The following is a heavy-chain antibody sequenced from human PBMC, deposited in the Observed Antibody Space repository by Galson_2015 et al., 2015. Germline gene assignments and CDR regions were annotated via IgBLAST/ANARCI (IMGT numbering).Heavy chain of an antibody. V-gene: IGHV1-18*01. J-gene: IGHJ6*02. CDR3: ARLAYCSGGSCSYHSMDV. CDR1: GYTFTSYG. D-gene: IGHD2-15*01. CDR2: ISVYNDNT. Sequence: SVKVSCKASGYTFTSYGISWVRQAPGQGLEWMGWISVYNDNTNSAQKLQGRVTMTTDTFTSTAYMELRSLRSDDTAVYYCARLAYCSGGSCSYHSMDVWGQGTTVTVSS.